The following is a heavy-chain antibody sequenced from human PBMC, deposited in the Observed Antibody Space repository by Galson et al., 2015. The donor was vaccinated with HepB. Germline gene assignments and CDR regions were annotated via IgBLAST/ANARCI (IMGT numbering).Heavy chain of an antibody. CDR2: ISAPGGST. Sequence: SLRLSCAASGFTFSSYAMSWVRQAPGKGLEWVSTISAPGGSTYYADSVKGRFTMSRDNVKNILYLQINSLRADDTAVYYCAKDFARGRDFDWYDPVAYWGQGTLVTVSS. J-gene: IGHJ4*02. V-gene: IGHV3-23*01. CDR3: AKDFARGRDFDWYDPVAY. D-gene: IGHD3-9*01. CDR1: GFTFSSYA.